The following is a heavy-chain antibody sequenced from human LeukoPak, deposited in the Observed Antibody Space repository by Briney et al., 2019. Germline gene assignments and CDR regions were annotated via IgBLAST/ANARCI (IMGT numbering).Heavy chain of an antibody. J-gene: IGHJ4*02. CDR3: AKAVGQWLVEFDY. CDR1: GFTFSSYA. Sequence: GGSLRLSCAASGFTFSSYAMSWVRQAPGKGLEWVSAISGSGGSTYYADSVKGRFTISRDNSKNTLYLQMKSLRAEDTAVYYCAKAVGQWLVEFDYWGQGTLVTVSS. D-gene: IGHD6-19*01. CDR2: ISGSGGST. V-gene: IGHV3-23*01.